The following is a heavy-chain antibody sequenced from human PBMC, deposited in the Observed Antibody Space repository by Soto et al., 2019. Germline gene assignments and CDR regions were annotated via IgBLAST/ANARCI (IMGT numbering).Heavy chain of an antibody. CDR3: ARDRSTIFGVENWFDP. V-gene: IGHV1-18*04. CDR1: GYTSTSYG. D-gene: IGHD3-3*01. Sequence: ASVKVSCKASGYTSTSYGISWVRQAPGQGLEWMGWISAYNGNTNYAQKLQGRVTMTTDTSTSTAYMELRSLRSDDTAVYYCARDRSTIFGVENWFDPWGQGTLVTVSS. J-gene: IGHJ5*02. CDR2: ISAYNGNT.